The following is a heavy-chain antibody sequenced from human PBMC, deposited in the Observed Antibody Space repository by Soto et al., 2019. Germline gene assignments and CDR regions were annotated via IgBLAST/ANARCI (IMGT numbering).Heavy chain of an antibody. CDR1: GDSISSGDYY. CDR3: ARDFTRYSSPPGPLEY. V-gene: IGHV4-30-4*01. CDR2: IYYSGKT. J-gene: IGHJ4*02. Sequence: QVQLRESGPGLVKPSQTLSLTCTVSGDSISSGDYYWSWIRQPPGKGLEWIGCIYYSGKTYYNPYLKRRFSISVDTSKNPFSLQLSSVTVADTAVYYCARDFTRYSSPPGPLEYWNLGTLVTVSS. D-gene: IGHD6-13*01.